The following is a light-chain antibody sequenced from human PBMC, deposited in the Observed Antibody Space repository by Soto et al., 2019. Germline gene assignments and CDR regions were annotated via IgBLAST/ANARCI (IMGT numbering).Light chain of an antibody. CDR3: AAWDDSLNGWV. CDR2: YDD. CDR1: SSNIGTNG. J-gene: IGLJ3*02. Sequence: QSVLTQPPSASEAPRQRVTISCSGSSSNIGTNGVNWYQQLPGKAPKLLIYYDDLLPSGVSDRFSGSKSGTSASLAISGLQSEDEAYYYCAAWDDSLNGWVFGGGTKLTVL. V-gene: IGLV1-36*01.